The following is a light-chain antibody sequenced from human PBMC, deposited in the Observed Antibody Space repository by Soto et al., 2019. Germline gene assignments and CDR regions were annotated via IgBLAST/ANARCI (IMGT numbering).Light chain of an antibody. CDR2: AAS. Sequence: AIQLSQSPSSLYASVGERVTIAGRASQAIRTALGWYQQKPGRVPKLLIYAASILQSGVPSRFSGSGSGTDFTLTISSLQSEDFAVYYCQQYKKWPRTFGHGTKVDIK. V-gene: IGKV1-6*01. CDR1: QAIRTA. CDR3: QQYKKWPRT. J-gene: IGKJ1*01.